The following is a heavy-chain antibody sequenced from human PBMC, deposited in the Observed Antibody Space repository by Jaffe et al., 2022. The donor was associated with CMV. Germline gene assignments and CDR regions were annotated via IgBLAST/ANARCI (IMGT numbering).Heavy chain of an antibody. Sequence: EVQLVESGGGLVQPGRSLRLSCTASGFTFGDYAMSWVRQAPGKGLEWVGFIRSKAYGGTTEYAASVKGRFTISRDDSKSIAYLQMNSLKTEDTAVYYCTRVPSYCSSTSCRRGRYYYMDVWGKGTTVTVSS. D-gene: IGHD2-2*01. J-gene: IGHJ6*03. CDR3: TRVPSYCSSTSCRRGRYYYMDV. CDR1: GFTFGDYA. V-gene: IGHV3-49*04. CDR2: IRSKAYGGTT.